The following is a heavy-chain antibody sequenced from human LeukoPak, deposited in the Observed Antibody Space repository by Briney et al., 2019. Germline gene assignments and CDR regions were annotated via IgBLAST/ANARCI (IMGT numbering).Heavy chain of an antibody. CDR3: VRAPPWRFGELLCGMDV. CDR2: ISAYNGNT. V-gene: IGHV1-18*01. J-gene: IGHJ6*02. CDR1: GYTFTSYG. D-gene: IGHD3-10*01. Sequence: ASVKVSCKASGYTFTSYGISWVRQAPGQGLEWMGWISAYNGNTNYAQKLQGRVTMTTDASTSTAYMELRSLRSDDTAVYYCVRAPPWRFGELLCGMDVWGQGTTVTVSS.